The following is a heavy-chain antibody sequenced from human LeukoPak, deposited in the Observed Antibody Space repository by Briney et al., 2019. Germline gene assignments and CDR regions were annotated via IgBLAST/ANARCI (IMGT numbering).Heavy chain of an antibody. CDR2: INHSGST. V-gene: IGHV4-34*01. D-gene: IGHD3-9*01. CDR1: GRSFSAYY. CDR3: ARARLLRYFDWLLSSPSDY. J-gene: IGHJ4*02. Sequence: SETLSLTCTVYGRSFSAYYWSWIRQPPGKGLEWIGEINHSGSTNYNPSLKSRVTISVDTSKNQFSLKLSSVTAADTAVYYCARARLLRYFDWLLSSPSDYWGQGTLVTVSA.